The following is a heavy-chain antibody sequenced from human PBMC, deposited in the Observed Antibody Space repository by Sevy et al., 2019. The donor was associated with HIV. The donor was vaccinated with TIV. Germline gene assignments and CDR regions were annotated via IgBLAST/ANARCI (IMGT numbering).Heavy chain of an antibody. CDR3: ARDAGTGGSYMGYYFGMDV. D-gene: IGHD3-10*01. J-gene: IGHJ6*02. CDR2: VSWNGRSL. V-gene: IGHV3-9*01. Sequence: GGSLRLSCVTSGFTFDDHGMHWVREIPGKGLEWVSGVSWNGRSLGYADTVKGRFIISRDNAKKSVSLQMNSLRTEDTALYYCARDAGTGGSYMGYYFGMDVWCQGITVTVSS. CDR1: GFTFDDHG.